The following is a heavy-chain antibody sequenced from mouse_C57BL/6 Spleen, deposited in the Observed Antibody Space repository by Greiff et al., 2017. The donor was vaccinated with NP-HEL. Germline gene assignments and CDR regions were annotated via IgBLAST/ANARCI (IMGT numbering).Heavy chain of an antibody. CDR1: GYTFTDYN. CDR3: ARSSMYYYGSSWFAY. V-gene: IGHV1-18*01. J-gene: IGHJ3*01. D-gene: IGHD1-1*01. Sequence: EVQLQQSGPELVKPGASVKIPCKASGYTFTDYNMDWVKQSHGKSLEWIGDINPNNGGTIYNQKFKGKATLTVDKSSSTAYMELRSLTSEDTAVYYCARSSMYYYGSSWFAYWGQGTLVTVSA. CDR2: INPNNGGT.